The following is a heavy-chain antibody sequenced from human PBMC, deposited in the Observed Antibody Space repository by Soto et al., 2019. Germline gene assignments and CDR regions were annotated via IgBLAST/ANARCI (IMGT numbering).Heavy chain of an antibody. CDR2: LTANGKT. Sequence: WGSLRLSCVVSGFAVRATYMTWVRQAPGQGLEWVSVLTANGKTIYADAVKGRFTVSGDISKNTVYLQLNSVTVEDTGLYYCARDALGPEVWGQGTTFNVS. CDR1: GFAVRATY. J-gene: IGHJ6*02. CDR3: ARDALGPEV. V-gene: IGHV3-53*01.